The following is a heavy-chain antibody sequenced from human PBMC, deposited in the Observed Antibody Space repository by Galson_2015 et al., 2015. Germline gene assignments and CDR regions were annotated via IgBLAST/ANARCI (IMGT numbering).Heavy chain of an antibody. Sequence: TLSLTCTVSGGSISSGGYYWSWIRQHPGKGLEWIGYIYYSGSTYYNPSLKSRVTISVDTSKNQFSLKLSSVTAADTAVYYCARGKGTIFGVVIIPFDYWGQGTLVTVSS. CDR1: GGSISSGGYY. D-gene: IGHD3-3*01. J-gene: IGHJ4*02. CDR3: ARGKGTIFGVVIIPFDY. V-gene: IGHV4-31*03. CDR2: IYYSGST.